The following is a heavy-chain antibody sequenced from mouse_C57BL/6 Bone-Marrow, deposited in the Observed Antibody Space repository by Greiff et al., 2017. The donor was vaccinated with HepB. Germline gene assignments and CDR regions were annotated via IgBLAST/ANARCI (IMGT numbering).Heavy chain of an antibody. J-gene: IGHJ4*01. CDR2: ISNGGGST. V-gene: IGHV5-12*01. CDR1: GFTFSDYY. Sequence: EVKLQESGGGLVQPGGSLKLSCAASGFTFSDYYMYWVRQTPEKRLEWVAYISNGGGSTYYPDTVKGRFTISRDNAKNTLYLQMSRLKSEDTAMYYCARQDYYAMDYWGQGTSVTVSS. CDR3: ARQDYYAMDY.